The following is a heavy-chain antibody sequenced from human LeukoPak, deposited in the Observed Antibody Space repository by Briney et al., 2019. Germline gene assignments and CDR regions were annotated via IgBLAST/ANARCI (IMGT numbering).Heavy chain of an antibody. CDR2: INTDGSST. CDR1: GFPFSSYW. V-gene: IGHV3-74*01. CDR3: ARDLMGAPDY. J-gene: IGHJ4*02. D-gene: IGHD1-26*01. Sequence: GSLRLSCAASGFPFSSYWMHWVRQAPGEGLVWVSRINTDGSSTNYADSVKGRFTISRDNAKNTLYLQMNSLRAEDTAVYYCARDLMGAPDYWGQGTLVTVSS.